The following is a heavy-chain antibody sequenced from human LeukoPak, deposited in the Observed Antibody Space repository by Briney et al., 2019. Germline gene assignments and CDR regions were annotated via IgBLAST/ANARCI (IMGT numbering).Heavy chain of an antibody. CDR3: ARGTCSGGSCYPGWFDP. V-gene: IGHV4-34*01. J-gene: IGHJ5*02. Sequence: PSETLSLTCAVYGGSFSGYYWSWIRQPPGKGLEWIGEINHSGSTNYNPSLKSRVTISVDTSKNQFSLKLSSVTAADTAVYYCARGTCSGGSCYPGWFDPWGQGTLVTVSS. D-gene: IGHD2-15*01. CDR2: INHSGST. CDR1: GGSFSGYY.